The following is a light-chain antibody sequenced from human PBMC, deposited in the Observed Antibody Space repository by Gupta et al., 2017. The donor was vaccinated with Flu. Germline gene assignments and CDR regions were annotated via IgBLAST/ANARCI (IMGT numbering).Light chain of an antibody. CDR3: ASWDDRLSGLYV. CDR2: RND. Sequence: QSVLTQPPSASGTPGHRVTISCSGSNSNIGINFVYWYQQFPGTAPKLLIYRNDQRPSGVPDRFSGSKSGTSASLAISGLRSEDEADYFSASWDDRLSGLYVFGSGTKVTVL. J-gene: IGLJ1*01. CDR1: NSNIGINF. V-gene: IGLV1-47*01.